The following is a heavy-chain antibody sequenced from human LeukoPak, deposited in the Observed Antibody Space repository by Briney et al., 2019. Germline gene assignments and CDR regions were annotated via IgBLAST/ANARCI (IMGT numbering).Heavy chain of an antibody. CDR2: IYYSGST. D-gene: IGHD2-2*01. CDR1: GGSISSYY. J-gene: IGHJ5*02. V-gene: IGHV4-59*01. CDR3: ARYRSTPGGFDP. Sequence: SETLSLTCTVSGGSISSYYWSWIRQPPGKGLEWIGYIYYSGSTNYNPSLKSRVTISVDTSKNQFSLKLSSVTAADTAVYYCARYRSTPGGFDPWGQGTLVTASS.